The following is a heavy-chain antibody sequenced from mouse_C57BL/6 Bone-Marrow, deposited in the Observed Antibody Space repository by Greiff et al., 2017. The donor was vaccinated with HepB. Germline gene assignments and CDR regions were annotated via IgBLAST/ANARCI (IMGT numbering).Heavy chain of an antibody. CDR1: GFTFSSYT. V-gene: IGHV5-9*01. Sequence: EVKVEESGGGLVKPGGSLKLSCAASGFTFSSYTMSWVRQTPEKRLEWVATISGGGGNTYYPDSVKGRFTISRDNAKNTLYLQMSSLRSEDTALYYCARPYGSSPAWFAYWGQGTLVTVSA. CDR3: ARPYGSSPAWFAY. CDR2: ISGGGGNT. J-gene: IGHJ3*01. D-gene: IGHD1-1*01.